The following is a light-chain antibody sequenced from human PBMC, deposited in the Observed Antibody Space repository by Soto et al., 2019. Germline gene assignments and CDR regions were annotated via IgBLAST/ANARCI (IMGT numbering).Light chain of an antibody. Sequence: QSALTQPASVSGSPGQSITISCTGTSSDVGGYNYVSWYQQHPGKAPKLRIYEVSNRPSGVSDRFSGSKSGNTASLTISGLQAEDEAEYYCNSYTTSSTWVFGGGTKLTV. CDR3: NSYTTSSTWV. V-gene: IGLV2-14*01. CDR2: EVS. J-gene: IGLJ3*02. CDR1: SSDVGGYNY.